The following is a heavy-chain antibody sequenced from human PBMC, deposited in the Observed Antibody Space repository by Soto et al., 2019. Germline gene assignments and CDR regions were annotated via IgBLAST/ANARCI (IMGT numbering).Heavy chain of an antibody. Sequence: ASVKVSCKAPGDTFTSYYLNWVRQAPGQGLEWMGVINPHGGSTKYAQKFQGRITMTRETSRSTVYMELSRLRSDDTATYYCARSSGGNFGIIIEGSNWFDPWGQGTLVTVSS. CDR1: GDTFTSYY. J-gene: IGHJ5*02. CDR2: INPHGGST. CDR3: ARSSGGNFGIIIEGSNWFDP. D-gene: IGHD3-3*01. V-gene: IGHV1-46*01.